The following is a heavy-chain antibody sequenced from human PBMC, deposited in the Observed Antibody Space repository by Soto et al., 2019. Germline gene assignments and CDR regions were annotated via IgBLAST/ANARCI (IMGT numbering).Heavy chain of an antibody. V-gene: IGHV4-31*03. D-gene: IGHD3-22*01. J-gene: IGHJ5*02. CDR3: ARGTYQYYDSSGVQNRFDP. Sequence: QVQLQESGPGLVQPSQTLSLTCTVSGGSISSGGVYWSWIRQHPEKGLEWIGWIYHSGNTYYNPSLKGRGTLLEDTSKNQFSLKLSSVTAADTAVYYCARGTYQYYDSSGVQNRFDPWGQGTLVTVSS. CDR2: IYHSGNT. CDR1: GGSISSGGVY.